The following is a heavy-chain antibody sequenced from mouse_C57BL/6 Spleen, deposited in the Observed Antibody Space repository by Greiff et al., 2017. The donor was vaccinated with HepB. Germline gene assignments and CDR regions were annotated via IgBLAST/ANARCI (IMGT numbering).Heavy chain of an antibody. CDR2: IYPGNSDT. J-gene: IGHJ1*03. D-gene: IGHD1-1*01. Sequence: VQLQQSGTVLARPGASVKMSCKTSGYTFTSYWMHWVKQRPGQGLEWIGAIYPGNSDTSYNQKFKGKAKLTAVTSASTAYMELSSLTNEDSAVYYCTITTVVATNRYFDVWGTGTTVTVSS. CDR3: TITTVVATNRYFDV. V-gene: IGHV1-5*01. CDR1: GYTFTSYW.